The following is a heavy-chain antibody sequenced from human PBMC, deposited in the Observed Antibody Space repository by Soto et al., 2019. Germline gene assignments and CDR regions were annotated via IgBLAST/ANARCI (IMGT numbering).Heavy chain of an antibody. J-gene: IGHJ6*02. V-gene: IGHV1-3*01. D-gene: IGHD2-2*01. CDR2: ITVGDGHT. Sequence: QVQLVQSGAEVMNPGASLRVSCKASGYTFSNYAIHWVRQAPGQSLEWLGYITVGDGHTLYPRKFRGRVTITSDTSASTSYMELGSLTSEDTAVYFCAREYLSEYFGLDVWGQGTTVAVSS. CDR3: AREYLSEYFGLDV. CDR1: GYTFSNYA.